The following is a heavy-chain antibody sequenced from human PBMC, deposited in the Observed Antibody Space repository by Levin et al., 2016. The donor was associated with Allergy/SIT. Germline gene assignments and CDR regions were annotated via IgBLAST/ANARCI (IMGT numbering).Heavy chain of an antibody. Sequence: SVKVSCKAAGGTFNSYAINWVRQAPGQGLEWMGGIILMFGTRNYAQKFQGRVTITADELTGTAYMELSSLSSEDTAIYYCANKYSGSQDFGYWGRGTLVTVSS. CDR2: IILMFGTR. CDR1: GGTFNSYA. CDR3: ANKYSGSQDFGY. V-gene: IGHV1-69*13. J-gene: IGHJ4*02. D-gene: IGHD5-12*01.